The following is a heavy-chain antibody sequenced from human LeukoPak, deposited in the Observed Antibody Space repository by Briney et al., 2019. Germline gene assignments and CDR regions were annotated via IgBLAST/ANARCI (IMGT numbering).Heavy chain of an antibody. D-gene: IGHD3-22*01. CDR1: GYTFTSYA. CDR2: INAGNGNT. V-gene: IGHV1-3*01. Sequence: ASVKVSCKASGYTFTSYAMHWVRQAPGQRLEWMGWINAGNGNTKYSQKFQGRVTITRDTSASTAYMELSSLRSEDTAVYYCARDRVYYYDSSGYYLLALEYFQHWGQGTLVTVSS. J-gene: IGHJ1*01. CDR3: ARDRVYYYDSSGYYLLALEYFQH.